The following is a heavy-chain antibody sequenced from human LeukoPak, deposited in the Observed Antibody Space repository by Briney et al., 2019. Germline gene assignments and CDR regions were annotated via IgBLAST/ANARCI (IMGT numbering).Heavy chain of an antibody. V-gene: IGHV4-61*08. CDR1: GGSISSGGFS. D-gene: IGHD6-19*01. Sequence: SETLSLTCAVSGGSISSGGFSWSWIRQPPGKGLEWIGYIYNSGSTNYNPSLKSRVTISVDTSKNQFSLKLSSVTAADTAVYYCARLAVAGNTGYYFNYWGQGTSVTVSS. J-gene: IGHJ4*02. CDR2: IYNSGST. CDR3: ARLAVAGNTGYYFNY.